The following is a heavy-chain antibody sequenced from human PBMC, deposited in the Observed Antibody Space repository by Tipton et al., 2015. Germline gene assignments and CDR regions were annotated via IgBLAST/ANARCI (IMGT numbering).Heavy chain of an antibody. V-gene: IGHV4-38-2*01. J-gene: IGHJ4*02. Sequence: TLSLTCDVSGYSISSGYYWGWIRQPPGKELQWIGYIQYSGGTNYNPSLESRVTISVDTSKNQFSLKLISVTAADTAVYHCARDSFGYYSFDSWGPGTLVTVSS. D-gene: IGHD3-22*01. CDR1: GYSISSGYY. CDR2: IQYSGGT. CDR3: ARDSFGYYSFDS.